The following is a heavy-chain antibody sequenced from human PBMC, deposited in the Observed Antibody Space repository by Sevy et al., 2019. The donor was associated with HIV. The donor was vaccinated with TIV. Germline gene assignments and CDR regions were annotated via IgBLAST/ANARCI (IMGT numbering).Heavy chain of an antibody. CDR3: ARDPLSSSWPYYFDY. CDR1: GFTFSSYS. J-gene: IGHJ4*02. V-gene: IGHV3-21*01. D-gene: IGHD6-13*01. Sequence: GGSLRLSCAASGFTFSSYSMNWVRQAPGKGLEWVSSISSSSSYIYYADSVKGRFTISRDNAKNSLYLQMNSLRAEDTAVYYCARDPLSSSWPYYFDYWGQGTLVTVSS. CDR2: ISSSSSYI.